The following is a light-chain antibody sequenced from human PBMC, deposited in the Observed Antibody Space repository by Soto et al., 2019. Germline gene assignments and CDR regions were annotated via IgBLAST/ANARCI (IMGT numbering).Light chain of an antibody. CDR1: QSISSW. Sequence: DIQMTQSPSTLSASVGDRVTITCLASQSISSWLAWYQQKPRKAPKLLIYKASSLESAVPSRFSGSGSGTEFTITRSSLQPDDFATYYRQHYKSYPGFGQGTKVEIK. J-gene: IGKJ1*01. CDR2: KAS. V-gene: IGKV1-5*03. CDR3: QHYKSYPG.